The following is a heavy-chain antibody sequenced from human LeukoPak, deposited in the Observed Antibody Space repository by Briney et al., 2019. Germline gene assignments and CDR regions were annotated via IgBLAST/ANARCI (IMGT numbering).Heavy chain of an antibody. Sequence: GGSLRLSCAASGFTFSNYEMNWVRQAPGRGLEWVSYISSSGRRIYYADSVKGRFTISRDNAKNSLYLQMNSLRVDDTAIYYCARGPRDPTEYCSRGTCSPTYEVWGQGTLVTVSS. CDR2: ISSSGRRI. CDR3: ARGPRDPTEYCSRGTCSPTYEV. CDR1: GFTFSNYE. V-gene: IGHV3-48*03. D-gene: IGHD2-15*01. J-gene: IGHJ4*02.